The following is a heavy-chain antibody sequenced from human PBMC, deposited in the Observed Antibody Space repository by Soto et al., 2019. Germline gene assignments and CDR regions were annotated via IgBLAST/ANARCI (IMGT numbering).Heavy chain of an antibody. V-gene: IGHV3-33*01. D-gene: IGHD4-17*01. Sequence: QVQLVESGGGVVQPGRSLRLSCAASGFTFSSYGMHWVRQAPGKGLEWVAVIWYGGSNKYYADSVKGRFTISRDNSKNTLYLQMNSLRAEDTAVYYCARESYGDYYYYMDVWGKGTTVTVSS. CDR3: ARESYGDYYYYMDV. J-gene: IGHJ6*03. CDR1: GFTFSSYG. CDR2: IWYGGSNK.